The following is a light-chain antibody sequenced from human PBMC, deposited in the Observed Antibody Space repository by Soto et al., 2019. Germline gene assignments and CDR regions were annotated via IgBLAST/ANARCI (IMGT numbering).Light chain of an antibody. CDR1: LSVSGNY. Sequence: DIVLTQSPGALSLSPGGRATLSCRASLSVSGNYLAWYQQKPGQAPRVLIYGASNRATCIPDRFSGSGSGTDFTPTLSRLEPEDFAGYYCQQYGSSHWTFGQGTKVDIK. J-gene: IGKJ1*01. V-gene: IGKV3-20*01. CDR2: GAS. CDR3: QQYGSSHWT.